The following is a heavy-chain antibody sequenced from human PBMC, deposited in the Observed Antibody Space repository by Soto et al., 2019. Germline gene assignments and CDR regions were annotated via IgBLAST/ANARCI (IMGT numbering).Heavy chain of an antibody. CDR2: IYYNGDT. J-gene: IGHJ3*02. CDR1: GGSISSGGYY. V-gene: IGHV4-39*01. Sequence: SETLSLTCTVSGGSISSGGYYWDWIRQPPGKGLEWIGTIYYNGDTDYNPSLKSRATISVDASDYQFSLKLSSVTAADTSIYYCARFSGNAFDIWGHGTMVTVSS. CDR3: ARFSGNAFDI.